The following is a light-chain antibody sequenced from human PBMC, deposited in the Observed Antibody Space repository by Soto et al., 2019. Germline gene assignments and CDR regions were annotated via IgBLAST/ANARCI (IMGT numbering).Light chain of an antibody. CDR2: AAS. CDR3: QQYNSYSR. Sequence: DIQMTQSPSTLSGSVGDRVTITCRASQTISSWLAWYQQKPGKAPKLLIYAASTLQSGVPSRFSGSGSGTEFTLTISSLQPDDFATYYCQQYNSYSRFGQGTKVDIK. V-gene: IGKV1-5*01. CDR1: QTISSW. J-gene: IGKJ1*01.